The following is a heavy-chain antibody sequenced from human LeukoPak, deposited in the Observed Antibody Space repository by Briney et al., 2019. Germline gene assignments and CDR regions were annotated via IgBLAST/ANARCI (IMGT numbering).Heavy chain of an antibody. CDR3: ARTGGLERYWFDP. D-gene: IGHD3-3*01. Sequence: GGSLRLSCAASGFTVSGNYMSWVRQTPGKGLEWVSVIYGGGSRYYADSVKGRFTISRDNSKNTLYLQMNSLRAEDTAVYHCARTGGLERYWFDPWGQGTLVSVSS. CDR2: IYGGGSR. J-gene: IGHJ5*02. CDR1: GFTVSGNY. V-gene: IGHV3-66*01.